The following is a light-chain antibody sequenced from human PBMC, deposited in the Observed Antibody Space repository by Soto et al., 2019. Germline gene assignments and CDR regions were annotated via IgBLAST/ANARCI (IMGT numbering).Light chain of an antibody. Sequence: QLVLTQSSSASASLGSSVKLTCTLSSGHSSYTIAWHQQQPGKAPRFLMKVEGSGSYNKGSGVPDRFSGSSSGADRCLTISNLQFEDEADYYCETWDSNTRVFGGGTQLTVL. V-gene: IGLV4-60*02. CDR3: ETWDSNTRV. J-gene: IGLJ2*01. CDR2: VEGSGSY. CDR1: SGHSSYT.